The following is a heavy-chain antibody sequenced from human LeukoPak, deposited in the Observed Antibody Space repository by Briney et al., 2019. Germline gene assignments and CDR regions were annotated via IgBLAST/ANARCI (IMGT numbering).Heavy chain of an antibody. J-gene: IGHJ6*03. V-gene: IGHV4-39*01. Sequence: SETLSPTCTVSGGSIRSSSYYWGWIRQPPGKGLEWIGSMYYSGSTYYNPSLKSRVTITVDTSKNQFSLKLSSVTAADTAVYYCASTIAVAGTAKKYYYYYMDVWGKGTTVTVSS. CDR2: MYYSGST. D-gene: IGHD6-19*01. CDR1: GGSIRSSSYY. CDR3: ASTIAVAGTAKKYYYYYMDV.